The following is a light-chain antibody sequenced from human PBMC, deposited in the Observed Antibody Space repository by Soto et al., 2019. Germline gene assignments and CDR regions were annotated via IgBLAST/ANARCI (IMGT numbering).Light chain of an antibody. CDR2: GAS. Sequence: EIVLTQSPGTLSLSPGERASLSCRASQSVSSEKLAWYQQKPGQAPRLLIFGASGRATGIPERFSGSGSGTDFTLTISSLEPEDFAVYYCQQRSNWPPTFGQGTRLEIK. CDR3: QQRSNWPPT. J-gene: IGKJ5*01. CDR1: QSVSSEK. V-gene: IGKV3D-20*02.